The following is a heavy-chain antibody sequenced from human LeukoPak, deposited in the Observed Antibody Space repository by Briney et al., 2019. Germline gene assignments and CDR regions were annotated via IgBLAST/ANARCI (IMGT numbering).Heavy chain of an antibody. Sequence: GGSLRLSCVASGFALSSHWMSWVRQAPGKGLEWVANIKQDGVEKYYVDSVKRRCTIHNDNAKNSLFLQPYTHRVEHPTVYYSPRWGGGNYAYWGQGTLVTVSS. CDR2: IKQDGVEK. V-gene: IGHV3-7*01. CDR3: PRWGGGNYAY. J-gene: IGHJ4*02. D-gene: IGHD1-26*01. CDR1: GFALSSHW.